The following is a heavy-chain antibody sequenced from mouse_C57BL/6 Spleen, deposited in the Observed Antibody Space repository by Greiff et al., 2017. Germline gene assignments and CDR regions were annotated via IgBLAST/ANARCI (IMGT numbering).Heavy chain of an antibody. D-gene: IGHD5-1*01. CDR2: IDPETGGT. Sequence: QVQLKQSEAELVRPGASVTLSCKASGYTFTDYEMHWVKQTPVHGLEWIGAIDPETGGTAYNQKFKGKAILTADKSSSTAYMELRSLTSEDSAIYYCTRTYEDAMDYWGQGTSVTVSS. V-gene: IGHV1-15*01. J-gene: IGHJ4*01. CDR1: GYTFTDYE. CDR3: TRTYEDAMDY.